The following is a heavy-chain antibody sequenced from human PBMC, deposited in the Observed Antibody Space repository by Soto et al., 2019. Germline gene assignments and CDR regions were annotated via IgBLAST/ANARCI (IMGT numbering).Heavy chain of an antibody. CDR3: ARILSATPHYHYPYMDL. J-gene: IGHJ6*03. CDR2: IYYSGSP. D-gene: IGHD1-26*01. CDR1: GGSITSFY. Sequence: SKTLSLTCTVSGGSITSFYWSWIRQSPGKGLEWIGYIYYSGSPTYNQSLKSRVTISTDTSKNQFSLKVDSVTAADTAVYYCARILSATPHYHYPYMDLWGKGASVTVS. V-gene: IGHV4-59*08.